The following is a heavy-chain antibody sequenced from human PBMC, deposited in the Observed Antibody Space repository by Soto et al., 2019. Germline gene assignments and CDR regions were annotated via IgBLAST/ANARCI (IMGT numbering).Heavy chain of an antibody. CDR2: IYYSGST. CDR3: ARVVLVPAAILYYWFDP. Sequence: PSETPSLTCTVSGGSVSSGSYYWSWIRQPPGKGLEWIGYIYYSGSTNHNPSLKSRVTISVDTSKNQFSLKLSSVTAADTAVYYCARVVLVPAAILYYWFDPWGQGTLVTVSS. V-gene: IGHV4-61*01. D-gene: IGHD2-2*02. CDR1: GGSVSSGSYY. J-gene: IGHJ5*02.